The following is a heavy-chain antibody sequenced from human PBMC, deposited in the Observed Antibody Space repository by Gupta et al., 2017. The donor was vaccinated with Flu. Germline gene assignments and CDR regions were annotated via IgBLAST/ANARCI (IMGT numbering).Heavy chain of an antibody. J-gene: IGHJ2*01. CDR3: ARASGSYSSGGWYFDF. D-gene: IGHD1-26*01. Sequence: QVQLQQWGAGLLKPSETLSRTCAVYGGSFSGYYWTWIRQPPGKGLEWIGEVSHSGNTNYNVSLKSRVTISVDTSRNQFSLKLNSVTAADTAVYYCARASGSYSSGGWYFDFWGRGNLVTVSS. V-gene: IGHV4-34*02. CDR1: GGSFSGYY. CDR2: VSHSGNT.